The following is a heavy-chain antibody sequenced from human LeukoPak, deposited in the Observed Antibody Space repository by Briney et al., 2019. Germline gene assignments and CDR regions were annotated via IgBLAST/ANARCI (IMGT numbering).Heavy chain of an antibody. J-gene: IGHJ4*02. D-gene: IGHD1-7*01. CDR2: ISGSGGST. V-gene: IGHV3-23*01. CDR3: ATGITTGNGI. CDR1: EFTFSRYA. Sequence: GGTLRLSCTVSEFTFSRYAKSWVRHAPGKGLEWVSAISGSGGSTYYADSVKGRFTISRDNSKNTLYLQMNSLRAEDTAIYYCATGITTGNGIWGQGTLVTVSS.